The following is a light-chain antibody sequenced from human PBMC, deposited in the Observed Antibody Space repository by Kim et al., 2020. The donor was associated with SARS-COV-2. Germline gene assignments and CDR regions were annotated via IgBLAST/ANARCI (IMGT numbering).Light chain of an antibody. CDR3: LVYNNATWF. CDR1: TGAVTSAYR. J-gene: IGLJ3*02. V-gene: IGLV7-43*01. Sequence: PGGTVTLTCASTTGAVTSAYRTNWFQQKPVQPPRALIYSTSNRPSWTPARCSGSLLGGKAALTLSRVQPEDETDYYCLVYNNATWFFGGGTQLTVL. CDR2: STS.